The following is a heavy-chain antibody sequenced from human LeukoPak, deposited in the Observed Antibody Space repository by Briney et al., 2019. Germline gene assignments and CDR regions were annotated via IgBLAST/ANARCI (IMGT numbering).Heavy chain of an antibody. V-gene: IGHV6-1*01. CDR3: ARDHYDFWSGYYKGMYYFDY. CDR1: GDSVSSNTAA. CDR2: TYYRSKWYN. J-gene: IGHJ4*02. Sequence: SQTLSLTCALSGDSVSSNTAAWNWLRQSPSRGLEWLGRTYYRSKWYNDHAVSGKSRIIINPDTPTNQFSLQLNSVTPEDTAVYYCARDHYDFWSGYYKGMYYFDYWGQGTLVTVSS. D-gene: IGHD3-3*01.